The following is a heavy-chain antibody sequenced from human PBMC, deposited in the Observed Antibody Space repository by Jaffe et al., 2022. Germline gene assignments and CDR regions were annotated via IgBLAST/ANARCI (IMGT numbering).Heavy chain of an antibody. V-gene: IGHV5-51*01. D-gene: IGHD3-16*02. CDR1: GYSFTSYW. J-gene: IGHJ4*02. CDR2: IYPGDSDT. CDR3: ARHSGSYYDYIWGSYRYTRGADY. Sequence: EVQLVQSGAEVKKPGESLKISCKGSGYSFTSYWIGWVRQMPGKGLEWMGIIYPGDSDTRYSPSFQGQVTISADKSISTAYLQWSSLKASDTAMYYCARHSGSYYDYIWGSYRYTRGADYWGQGTLVTVSS.